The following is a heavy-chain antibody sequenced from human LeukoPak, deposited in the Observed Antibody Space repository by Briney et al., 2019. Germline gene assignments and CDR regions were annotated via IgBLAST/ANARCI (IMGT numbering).Heavy chain of an antibody. Sequence: PGGSLRLSCAASGFTSTYYWMSWVRQSPGKGLEWVANIKQDGSEKYYVDSVKGRFTISRDNAKNSLYLQMNSLRAEDTAVYYCARDQGRFDSWGQGTLVTVSS. V-gene: IGHV3-7*01. CDR3: ARDQGRFDS. CDR1: GFTSTYYW. J-gene: IGHJ4*02. CDR2: IKQDGSEK.